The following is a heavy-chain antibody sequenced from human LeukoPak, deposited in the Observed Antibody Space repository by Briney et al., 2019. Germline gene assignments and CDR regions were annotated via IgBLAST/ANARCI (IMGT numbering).Heavy chain of an antibody. Sequence: PGGSPRLSCAASGFTFSSYAMSWVRQAPGKGLEWVSAISGSGGSTYYADSVKGRFTISRDNSKNTLYLQMNSLRAEDTAVYYCAKGAREYSGYDDYFDYWGQGTLVTVSS. CDR1: GFTFSSYA. CDR2: ISGSGGST. J-gene: IGHJ4*02. CDR3: AKGAREYSGYDDYFDY. V-gene: IGHV3-23*01. D-gene: IGHD5-12*01.